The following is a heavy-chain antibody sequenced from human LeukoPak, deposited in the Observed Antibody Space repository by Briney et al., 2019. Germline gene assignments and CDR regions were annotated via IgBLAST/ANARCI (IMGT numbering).Heavy chain of an antibody. Sequence: SVKVSCKASGGTFSGYAFSWVRQAPGQGLEWMGGIIPMFGRTNYAQMFQGRVTITADESTSTAYMELTSLRSDDTAVYYCARDQGLWFGELLPHGEYFQHWGQGTLVTVSS. CDR1: GGTFSGYA. J-gene: IGHJ1*01. CDR3: ARDQGLWFGELLPHGEYFQH. D-gene: IGHD3-10*01. V-gene: IGHV1-69*13. CDR2: IIPMFGRT.